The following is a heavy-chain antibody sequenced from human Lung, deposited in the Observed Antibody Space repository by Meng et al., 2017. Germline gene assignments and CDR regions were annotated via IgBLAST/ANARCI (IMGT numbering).Heavy chain of an antibody. CDR2: ISSSSA. CDR1: GFTFSSYS. D-gene: IGHD2-15*01. Sequence: EVQLVESGGGLVKPVGSLRLSCAASGFTFSSYSMNWVRQAPGKGLEWVSSISSSSAYADSVKGRFTIPRDNAKNSLYLQMNSLRAEDTAVYYCARGRVVVAATPSDYWGQGTLVTVSS. J-gene: IGHJ4*02. CDR3: ARGRVVVAATPSDY. V-gene: IGHV3-21*01.